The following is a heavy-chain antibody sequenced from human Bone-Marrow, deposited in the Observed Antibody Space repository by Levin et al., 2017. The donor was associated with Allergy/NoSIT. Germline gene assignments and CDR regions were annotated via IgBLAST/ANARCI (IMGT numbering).Heavy chain of an antibody. CDR3: ARAYGSGCSSTSCQGNDAFDI. Sequence: KPSETLSLTCAVSGYSISSGYYWGWIRQPPGKGLEWIGSIYHSGSTYYNPSLKSRVTISVDTSKNQFSLKLSSVTAADTAVYYCARAYGSGCSSTSCQGNDAFDIWGQGTMVTVSS. CDR2: IYHSGST. D-gene: IGHD2-2*01. CDR1: GYSISSGYY. V-gene: IGHV4-38-2*01. J-gene: IGHJ3*02.